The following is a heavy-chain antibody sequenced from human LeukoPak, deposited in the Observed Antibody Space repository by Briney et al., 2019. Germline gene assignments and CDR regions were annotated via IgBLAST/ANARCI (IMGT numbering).Heavy chain of an antibody. CDR3: ARDSLEWLLYGSFDY. V-gene: IGHV3-48*02. Sequence: PGGSLRLSCAASGFTFSSYSMNWVRQAPGKGLEWVSYISSSSSTIYYADSVKGRFTISRDNAKNSLYPQMNSLRDEDTAVYYCARDSLEWLLYGSFDYWGQGTLVTVSS. CDR1: GFTFSSYS. CDR2: ISSSSSTI. J-gene: IGHJ4*02. D-gene: IGHD3-3*01.